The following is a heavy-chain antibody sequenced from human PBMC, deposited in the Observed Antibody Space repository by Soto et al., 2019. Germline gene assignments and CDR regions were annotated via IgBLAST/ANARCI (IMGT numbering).Heavy chain of an antibody. CDR2: IIPIFGTA. D-gene: IGHD2-15*01. J-gene: IGHJ5*02. V-gene: IGHV1-69*13. Sequence: SVKVSCKASGGTFSSYAISWVRQAPGQGLGWMGGIIPIFGTANYAQKFQGRVTITADESTSTAYMELSSLRSEDTAVYYCARTIVVVAATQVPYNWFDPWGQGTLVTVSS. CDR1: GGTFSSYA. CDR3: ARTIVVVAATQVPYNWFDP.